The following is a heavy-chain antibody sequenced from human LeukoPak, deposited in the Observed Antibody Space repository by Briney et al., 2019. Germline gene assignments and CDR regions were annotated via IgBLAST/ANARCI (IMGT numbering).Heavy chain of an antibody. CDR3: ARGFGWKKLLSFDY. Sequence: PAGSLRLSCAASGYTFSEHYMSWIRQAPGKGLEWISYISDSGDDIEYADSVKGRFTISRDNSKNSLTLQMKSLRAEDTAMYYCARGFGWKKLLSFDYWGQGALVIVSS. V-gene: IGHV3-11*01. CDR2: ISDSGDDI. D-gene: IGHD3-16*01. J-gene: IGHJ4*02. CDR1: GYTFSEHY.